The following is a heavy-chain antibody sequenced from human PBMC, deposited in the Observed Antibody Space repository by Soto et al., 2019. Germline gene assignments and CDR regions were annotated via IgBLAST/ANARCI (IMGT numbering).Heavy chain of an antibody. V-gene: IGHV4-38-2*01. D-gene: IGHD3-9*01. J-gene: IGHJ5*02. CDR2: IYHSGST. CDR1: GYSISSGYY. CDR3: ARGYDILTGYSNLTNNWFDP. Sequence: NPSETLSLTCAVSGYSISSGYYWGWIRQPPGKGLEWIGSIYHSGSTYYNPSLKSRVTISVDTSKNQFSLKLSSVTAADTAVYYCARGYDILTGYSNLTNNWFDPWGQGTLVTVSS.